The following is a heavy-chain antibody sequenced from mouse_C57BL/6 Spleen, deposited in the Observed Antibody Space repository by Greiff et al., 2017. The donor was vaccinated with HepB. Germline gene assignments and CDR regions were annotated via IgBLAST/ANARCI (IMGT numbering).Heavy chain of an antibody. CDR3: ARRTTVVATDWYFDV. CDR1: GYTFTSYW. CDR2: IDPSDSYT. D-gene: IGHD1-1*01. J-gene: IGHJ1*03. Sequence: QVHVKQPGAELVKPGASVKLSCKASGYTFTSYWMQWVKQRPGQGLEWIGEIDPSDSYTNYNQKFKGKATLTVDTSSSTSYMQLSSLTSEDSAVYYCARRTTVVATDWYFDVWGTGTTVTVSS. V-gene: IGHV1-50*01.